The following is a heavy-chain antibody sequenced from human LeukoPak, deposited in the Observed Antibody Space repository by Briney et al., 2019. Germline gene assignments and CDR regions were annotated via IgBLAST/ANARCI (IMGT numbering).Heavy chain of an antibody. D-gene: IGHD3-22*01. V-gene: IGHV4-34*01. CDR1: GASFSGYY. CDR3: ARDAYYYDSSLYQFDY. Sequence: SETLSLTCAVYGASFSGYYWSWIRQPPGKGLEWIGEINHSGSTNYNPSLKSRVTMSVDTSKNQFSLKLSSLTAADTAVYYCARDAYYYDSSLYQFDYWGQGTLVTVSS. CDR2: INHSGST. J-gene: IGHJ4*02.